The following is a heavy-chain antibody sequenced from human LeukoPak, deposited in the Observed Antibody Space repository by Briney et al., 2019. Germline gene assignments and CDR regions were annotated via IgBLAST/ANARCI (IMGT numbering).Heavy chain of an antibody. D-gene: IGHD2-15*01. V-gene: IGHV1-2*02. J-gene: IGHJ4*02. CDR1: GYTFTGYY. CDR2: INPNSGGT. CDR3: ARGSRVVVVAATMYY. Sequence: ASVKVSCRASGYTFTGYYMHWVRQAPGQGLEWMGWINPNSGGTNYAQKFQGRVTMTRDTSISTAYMELSRLRSDDTAVYYCARGSRVVVVAATMYYWGQGTLVTVSS.